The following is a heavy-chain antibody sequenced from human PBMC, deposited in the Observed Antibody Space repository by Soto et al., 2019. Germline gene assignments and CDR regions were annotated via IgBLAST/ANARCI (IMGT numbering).Heavy chain of an antibody. CDR1: GGSISSGDYY. CDR2: IYYSGST. V-gene: IGHV4-30-4*01. J-gene: IGHJ4*02. CDR3: PSVLPELPFDY. D-gene: IGHD1-7*01. Sequence: QVQLQESGPGLVKPSQTLSLTCTVSGGSISSGDYYWSWIRQPPGKGLEWIGYIYYSGSTYYNPSRKSRFTRSVDTSKSQCSLKLSSVTAADTAVYYCPSVLPELPFDYWGQGTLVTVSS.